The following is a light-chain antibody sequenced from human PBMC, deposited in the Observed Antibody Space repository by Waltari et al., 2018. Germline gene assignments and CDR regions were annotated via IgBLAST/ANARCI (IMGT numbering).Light chain of an antibody. J-gene: IGKJ1*01. CDR1: QSVLYRSSNRNY. Sequence: DIVMTQSPDSLAVSLGERATINCKSSQSVLYRSSNRNYLAWYQQKSGQPPKLLIYWAFTRESGVPDRFSGSGSGKDFTLTISSLQAEDVAVYYCQQYYDTPQTFGQGTKVEIK. CDR3: QQYYDTPQT. CDR2: WAF. V-gene: IGKV4-1*01.